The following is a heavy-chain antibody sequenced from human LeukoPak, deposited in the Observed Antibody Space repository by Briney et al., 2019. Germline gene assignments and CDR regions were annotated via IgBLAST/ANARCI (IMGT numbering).Heavy chain of an antibody. CDR1: GGSISSGAYS. J-gene: IGHJ6*02. Sequence: SQTLSLTCAVSGGSISSGAYSWSWIRQPPGKGLEWIGYIYHSGSTYYNPSLKSRVTISVDRSKNHFSLRLSSVTAADTAVYYCARGRYASGSYYGNSYYYGLDVWGQGTTVTVSS. V-gene: IGHV4-30-2*01. D-gene: IGHD3-10*01. CDR3: ARGRYASGSYYGNSYYYGLDV. CDR2: IYHSGST.